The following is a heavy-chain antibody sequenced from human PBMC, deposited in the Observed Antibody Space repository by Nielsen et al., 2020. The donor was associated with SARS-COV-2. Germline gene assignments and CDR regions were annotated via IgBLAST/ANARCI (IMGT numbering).Heavy chain of an antibody. D-gene: IGHD2-8*02. CDR1: GYTFINYY. CDR2: INTSGGYT. CDR3: ARDGFDTGGQR. V-gene: IGHV1-46*01. Sequence: ASVKVSCKASGYTFINYYMHWVRQAPGQGLEWMGIINTSGGYTRYAQKLQGRVTMTRGTSTSTVYMELSSLRSEDTAVYYCARDGFDTGGQRWDQGTLVTVSS. J-gene: IGHJ4*02.